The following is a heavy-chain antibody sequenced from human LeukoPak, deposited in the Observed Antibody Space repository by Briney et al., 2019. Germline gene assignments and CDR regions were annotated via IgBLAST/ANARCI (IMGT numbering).Heavy chain of an antibody. CDR2: INDDAVST. CDR1: GFTFSSYS. V-gene: IGHV3-64*02. Sequence: GGSLRLSCAASGFTFSSYSMHWVRRAPGKGLEYVSVINDDAVSTYYADSVKGRFTISRDNSKNTLYLQMNSLRAEDTAVYYCARDGEWELPYFEYWGQGTLVTVSS. CDR3: ARDGEWELPYFEY. J-gene: IGHJ4*02. D-gene: IGHD1-26*01.